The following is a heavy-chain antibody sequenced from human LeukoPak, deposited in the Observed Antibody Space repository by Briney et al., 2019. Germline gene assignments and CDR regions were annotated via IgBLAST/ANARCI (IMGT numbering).Heavy chain of an antibody. CDR1: GFTVSSNY. D-gene: IGHD1-14*01. V-gene: IGHV3-53*01. CDR3: ARGDRNSYYYMDV. J-gene: IGHJ6*03. CDR2: IYSGGST. Sequence: GGSLRLSCAASGFTVSSNYMCWVRQAPGKGLEWVSVIYSGGSTYDAESVKGPVTSSRDKSKKTLSLQMNSLRAEDTAVYYCARGDRNSYYYMDVWGKGTTVTVSS.